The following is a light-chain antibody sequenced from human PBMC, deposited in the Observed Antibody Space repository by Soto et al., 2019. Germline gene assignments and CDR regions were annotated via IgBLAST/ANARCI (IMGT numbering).Light chain of an antibody. CDR1: QGISSY. CDR3: QQSYSTPLT. J-gene: IGKJ4*01. V-gene: IGKV1D-8*03. CDR2: AAS. Sequence: VIWMTQSPSLLSASTGDRVTISCRISQGISSYLAWYQQKPGKAPELLIYAASTLQSGVPSRFSGSGSGTDFTLTISSLQPEDFATYYCQQSYSTPLTFGGGTKVDI.